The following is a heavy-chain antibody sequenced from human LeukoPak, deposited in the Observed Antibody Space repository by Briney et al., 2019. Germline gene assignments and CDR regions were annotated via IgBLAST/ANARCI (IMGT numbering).Heavy chain of an antibody. CDR2: INSDGSST. D-gene: IGHD6-13*01. Sequence: GGSLRLSCAASGFTFSSYWMHWVRQAPGKGLVWVSRINSDGSSTSYADSVKGRFTISRDNAKNTLYLQMNSLRAEDTAVYYCAPAIASAAPDFDPWGQGTLVTVSS. J-gene: IGHJ5*02. V-gene: IGHV3-74*01. CDR1: GFTFSSYW. CDR3: APAIASAAPDFDP.